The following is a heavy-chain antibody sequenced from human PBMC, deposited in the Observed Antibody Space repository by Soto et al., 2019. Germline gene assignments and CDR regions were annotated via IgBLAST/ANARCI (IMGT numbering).Heavy chain of an antibody. Sequence: SETLSLTCGVSGGSISSINWWSWVRQTPGKGLEWIGEIYYSGSTNYNPSLTSRVTMSIDKSKNQFFLNLTSVTAADTAVYYCARSSGVSATNWFDAWGQGPLVT. V-gene: IGHV4-4*02. CDR1: GGSISSINW. D-gene: IGHD3-10*01. CDR2: IYYSGST. J-gene: IGHJ5*02. CDR3: ARSSGVSATNWFDA.